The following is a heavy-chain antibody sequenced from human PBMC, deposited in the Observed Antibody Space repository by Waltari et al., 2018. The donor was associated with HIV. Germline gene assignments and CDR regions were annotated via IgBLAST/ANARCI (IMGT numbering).Heavy chain of an antibody. CDR1: GGSFSGYY. V-gene: IGHV4-34*01. J-gene: IGHJ5*02. CDR2: INHSGST. Sequence: QVQLQQWGAGLLKPSETLSLTCAVYGGSFSGYYWSWIRQHPGKGLEWIGEINHSGSTNYNPSLKSRVTISVDTSKNQFSLKLSSVTAADTAVYYCARAGRLYYDFWSGYYSVDNWFDPWGQGTLVTVSS. CDR3: ARAGRLYYDFWSGYYSVDNWFDP. D-gene: IGHD3-3*01.